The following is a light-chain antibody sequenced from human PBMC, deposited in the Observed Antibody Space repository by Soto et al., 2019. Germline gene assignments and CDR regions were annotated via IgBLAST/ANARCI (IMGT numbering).Light chain of an antibody. CDR2: DVS. Sequence: QSALTQPASVSGSPGQSITISCTGTSSDIGNYDFVSWYQQHPGKAPKLMIYDVSKRPSGVPDRFSGSKSGNTASLTISGLQAEDEADYYCCSYAGSLWVFGGGTKLTVL. CDR3: CSYAGSLWV. J-gene: IGLJ3*02. V-gene: IGLV2-11*01. CDR1: SSDIGNYDF.